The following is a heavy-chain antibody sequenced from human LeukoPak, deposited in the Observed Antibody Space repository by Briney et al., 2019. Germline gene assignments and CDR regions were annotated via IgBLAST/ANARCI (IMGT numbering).Heavy chain of an antibody. CDR3: ARGYYDSSGPFDY. D-gene: IGHD3-22*01. V-gene: IGHV4-31*03. CDR1: GGSISSGGYY. Sequence: PSQTLSLTCTVSGGSISSGGYYWNWIRQHPGKGLEWIGFIYYSGSTYYNPSLKSRVTISVDTTKNQFSLKLSSVTAADTAVYYCARGYYDSSGPFDYWGQGTLVTVSS. J-gene: IGHJ4*02. CDR2: IYYSGST.